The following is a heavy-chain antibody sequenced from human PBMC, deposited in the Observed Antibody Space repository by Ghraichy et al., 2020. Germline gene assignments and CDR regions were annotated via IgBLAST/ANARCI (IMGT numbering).Heavy chain of an antibody. CDR2: INTDGTTT. CDR3: ARVLDCVLFDH. CDR1: GFTFSTYW. V-gene: IGHV3-74*01. Sequence: GGSLRLSCAASGFTFSTYWMHWVRQVPGKGLVWVSRINTDGTTTIYADSVKGRFTISRDNAKNTLYLQMNSLRVEDTAVYYCARVLDCVLFDHWGQGTLVTVSS. D-gene: IGHD2-21*01. J-gene: IGHJ4*02.